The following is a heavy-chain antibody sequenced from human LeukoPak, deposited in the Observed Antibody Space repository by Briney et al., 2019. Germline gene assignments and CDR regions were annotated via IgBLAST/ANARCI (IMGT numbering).Heavy chain of an antibody. D-gene: IGHD3-3*01. CDR1: GYTFTSYG. CDR3: ARESRFLEWFTGFDP. V-gene: IGHV1-18*01. J-gene: IGHJ5*02. CDR2: ISAYNGNT. Sequence: GASVKVSCKASGYTFTSYGISWVRQAPGQGLEWMGWISAYNGNTNYAQKLQGRVTMTTDTSTSTAYMELRSLRSDDTAVYYCARESRFLEWFTGFDPWGQGTLVTVSS.